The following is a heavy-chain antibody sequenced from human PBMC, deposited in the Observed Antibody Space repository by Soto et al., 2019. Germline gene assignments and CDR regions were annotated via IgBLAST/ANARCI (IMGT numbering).Heavy chain of an antibody. CDR3: ARDDGIPSGIAAAGYWFDP. D-gene: IGHD6-13*01. CDR1: GGTFSSYA. CDR2: IIPIFGTA. Sequence: SVKVSCKASGGTFSSYAISWVRQAPGQGLEWMGGIIPIFGTANYAQKFQGRVTITADESTSTAYMELSSLRSEDTAVYYCARDDGIPSGIAAAGYWFDPRGQGTLVTVSS. J-gene: IGHJ5*02. V-gene: IGHV1-69*13.